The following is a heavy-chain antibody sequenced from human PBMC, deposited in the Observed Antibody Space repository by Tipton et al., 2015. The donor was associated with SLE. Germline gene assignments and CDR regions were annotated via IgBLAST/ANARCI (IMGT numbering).Heavy chain of an antibody. J-gene: IGHJ4*02. Sequence: TLSLTCTVSGDSINSDGYFWTWIRQPPGKGLEWIGYIYYSGSTYYNPSLQSRLTMSVDTSRNQFSLKLTSVTAADTAVYYCARRDNFWGSHRRAHPYFDLWGQGALVTVSS. V-gene: IGHV4-31*03. CDR3: ARRDNFWGSHRRAHPYFDL. CDR2: IYYSGST. D-gene: IGHD3-16*02. CDR1: GDSINSDGYF.